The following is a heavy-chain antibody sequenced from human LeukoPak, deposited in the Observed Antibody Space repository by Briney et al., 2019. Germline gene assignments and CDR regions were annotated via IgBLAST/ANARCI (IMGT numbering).Heavy chain of an antibody. CDR1: GYSISSGYY. V-gene: IGHV4-38-2*02. CDR3: ARDFILGGNYYYYMDV. J-gene: IGHJ6*03. Sequence: SETLSLTCTVSGYSISSGYYWGWIRPPPGKGLEWIGSIYHSGSTYYNPSLKSRVTISVDTSKNQFSLKLSSVTAADTAVYYCARDFILGGNYYYYMDVWGKGTTVTVSS. D-gene: IGHD3-16*01. CDR2: IYHSGST.